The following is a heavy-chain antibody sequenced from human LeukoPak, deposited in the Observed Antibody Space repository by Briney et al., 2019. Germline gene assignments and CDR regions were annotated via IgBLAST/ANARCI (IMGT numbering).Heavy chain of an antibody. Sequence: GGSLRLSCAASGFTFSTYAISWVRQAPGKGLEWVSTITDSGTNTYYVDSVKGRFTISRDISKNTLYLQMNTVRAEDTAVYYCAKDFGATVTLGAFDYWGQGTLVTVSS. CDR3: AKDFGATVTLGAFDY. CDR2: ITDSGTNT. CDR1: GFTFSTYA. D-gene: IGHD4-17*01. J-gene: IGHJ4*02. V-gene: IGHV3-23*01.